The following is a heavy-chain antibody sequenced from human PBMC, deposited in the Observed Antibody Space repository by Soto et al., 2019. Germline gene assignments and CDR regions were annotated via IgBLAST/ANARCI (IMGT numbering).Heavy chain of an antibody. CDR2: IYYSGST. D-gene: IGHD3-3*01. V-gene: IGHV4-59*01. Sequence: ASETLSLTCTVSGGSISSYYWSWIRQPPGKGLEWIGYIYYSGSTNYNPSLKSRVTISVDTSKNQFSLKLSSVTAADTAVYYCARDRYDFWSGHNMGWYFDYWGQGTLVTVS. J-gene: IGHJ4*02. CDR3: ARDRYDFWSGHNMGWYFDY. CDR1: GGSISSYY.